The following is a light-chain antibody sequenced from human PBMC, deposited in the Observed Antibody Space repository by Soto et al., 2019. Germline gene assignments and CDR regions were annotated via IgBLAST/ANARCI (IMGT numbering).Light chain of an antibody. CDR1: QSISSY. CDR3: QESYNTLTFT. V-gene: IGKV1-39*01. CDR2: AAS. Sequence: DIQMTQSPSSLSASVGDRVTITCRASQSISSYLNWYQQKPGKAPKPLIYAASSLQSGVPSTFSGSGSGTDFTLTISSLQPEDFATYYCQESYNTLTFTLGPGTKVDIK. J-gene: IGKJ3*01.